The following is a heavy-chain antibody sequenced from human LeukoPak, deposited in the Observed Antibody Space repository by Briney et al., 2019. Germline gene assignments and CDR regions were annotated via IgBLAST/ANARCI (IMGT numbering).Heavy chain of an antibody. CDR1: GFTVSSNY. J-gene: IGHJ4*02. Sequence: GGSLRLSCAASGFTVSSNYMSWVRQAPGKGLEWVSVIYSGGSTYYADSVKGRFTISRDNSKNTLYLQMNSLRAKDTAVYYCARYCGSGNYYTYYFDYWGQGTLVTVSS. D-gene: IGHD3-10*01. CDR2: IYSGGST. CDR3: ARYCGSGNYYTYYFDY. V-gene: IGHV3-53*01.